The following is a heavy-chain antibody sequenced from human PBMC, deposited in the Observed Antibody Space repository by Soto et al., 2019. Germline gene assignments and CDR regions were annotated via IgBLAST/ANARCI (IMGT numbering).Heavy chain of an antibody. D-gene: IGHD4-4*01. CDR3: TCHPHSGDYNKYARNY. CDR2: IKEDGSEK. Sequence: EVQLVESGGGLVQPGGSLRLSCAASGFTFSRFWMSWVRQAPGKGLEWVANIKEDGSEKYYVDSVKGRFTISRDNAKNSLFLQIDSLGAEDTAVYFCTCHPHSGDYNKYARNYWGQGTQVTVSS. J-gene: IGHJ4*02. CDR1: GFTFSRFW. V-gene: IGHV3-7*03.